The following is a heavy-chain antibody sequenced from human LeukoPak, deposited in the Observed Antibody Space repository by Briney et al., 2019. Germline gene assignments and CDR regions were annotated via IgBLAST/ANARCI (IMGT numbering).Heavy chain of an antibody. CDR3: ARGRSITRKYSSSPREYYFDY. CDR1: GYTFTSYD. D-gene: IGHD6-6*01. Sequence: ASVKVSCKASGYTFTSYDINWVRQATGQGLEWMGWMNPNSGNTGYAQKFQGRVTITRNTSISTAYMELSSLRSEDTAVYYCARGRSITRKYSSSPREYYFDYWGQETLVTVSS. V-gene: IGHV1-8*03. CDR2: MNPNSGNT. J-gene: IGHJ4*02.